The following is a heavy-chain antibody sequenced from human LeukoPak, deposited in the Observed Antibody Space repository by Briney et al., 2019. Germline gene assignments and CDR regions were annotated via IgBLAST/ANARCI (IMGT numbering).Heavy chain of an antibody. D-gene: IGHD5-18*01. V-gene: IGHV3-23*01. J-gene: IGHJ4*02. CDR2: ISGSGGST. Sequence: QSGGSLRLSCAASGFTFSSYAMSWVRQAPGKGLEWVSAISGSGGSTYYADSVKGRFTISRDNSKNTLYLQMNSLRAEDTAVYYCAKSHVDTAMVTGDYWGQGTLVTVSS. CDR1: GFTFSSYA. CDR3: AKSHVDTAMVTGDY.